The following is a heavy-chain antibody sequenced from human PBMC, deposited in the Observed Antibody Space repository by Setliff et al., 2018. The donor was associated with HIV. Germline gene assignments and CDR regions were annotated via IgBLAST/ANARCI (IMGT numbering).Heavy chain of an antibody. Sequence: GGSLRLSCAASGFTVSSNYMSWVRQAPGKGLEWVSVIYGGGTTHYADSVKGRFTISRDNSENTVYLQMNSLRVEDTAVYYCARELYREWDYWGQGTLVTVSS. CDR1: GFTVSSNY. CDR3: ARELYREWDY. D-gene: IGHD3-10*01. CDR2: IYGGGTT. V-gene: IGHV3-66*02. J-gene: IGHJ4*02.